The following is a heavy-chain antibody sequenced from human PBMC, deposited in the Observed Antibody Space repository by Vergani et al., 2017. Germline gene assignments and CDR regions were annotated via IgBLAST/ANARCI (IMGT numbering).Heavy chain of an antibody. CDR3: ARDTVTGSRYFDY. CDR1: GFSFSDHY. CDR2: ISNSGNTI. Sequence: QVQLVESGGGLVKPGGSLRLSCAASGFSFSDHYMTWIRQAPGKGLEWVSYISNSGNTIEYADSVKGRFSISRDNAKSSLFLQMDSLRAEDTAVYYCARDTVTGSRYFDYWGQGTLVTVSS. J-gene: IGHJ4*02. D-gene: IGHD6-19*01. V-gene: IGHV3-11*01.